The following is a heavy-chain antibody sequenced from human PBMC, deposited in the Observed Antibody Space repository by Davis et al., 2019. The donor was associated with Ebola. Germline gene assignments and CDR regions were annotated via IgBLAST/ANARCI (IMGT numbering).Heavy chain of an antibody. D-gene: IGHD2/OR15-2a*01. J-gene: IGHJ3*02. V-gene: IGHV3-23*01. CDR2: ISGSGGST. CDR3: ARDRVRNMHDAFDM. CDR1: GFTFSSYA. Sequence: GGSLKISCAASGFTFSSYAMSWVRQAPGKGLEWVSAISGSGGSTYYADSVKGRFTISRDNAKNSLYLQVNSLRDEDTAMYYCARDRVRNMHDAFDMWGQGTMVTVSS.